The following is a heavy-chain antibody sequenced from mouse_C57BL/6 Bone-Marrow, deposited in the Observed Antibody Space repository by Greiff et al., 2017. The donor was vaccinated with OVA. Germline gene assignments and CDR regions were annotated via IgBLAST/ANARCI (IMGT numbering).Heavy chain of an antibody. D-gene: IGHD4-1*01. CDR3: ARSGTGVDY. CDR2: IDPSDSYT. J-gene: IGHJ2*01. CDR1: GYTFTRYW. Sequence: VQLQQPGAELVRPGTSVKLSCKASGYTFTRYWMHWVKQRPGQGLEWIGVIDPSDSYTNYNQKFKGKATLTVDTSSSTAYMQLSSLTSEDSAVYYCARSGTGVDYWGQGTTLTVSS. V-gene: IGHV1-59*01.